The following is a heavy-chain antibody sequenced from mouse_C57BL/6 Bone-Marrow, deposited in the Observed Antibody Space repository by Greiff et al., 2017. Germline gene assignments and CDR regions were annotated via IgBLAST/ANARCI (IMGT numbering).Heavy chain of an antibody. CDR3: TRELYYDDDGGY. J-gene: IGHJ4*01. CDR2: ISSGGDYI. V-gene: IGHV5-9-1*02. Sequence: EVKLMESGEGLVKPGGSLKLSCAASGFTFSSYAMSWVRQTPEKRLEWVAYISSGGDYIYYADTVTGRFTISRDNARNTLYLQMSSLKSEDTAMYCCTRELYYDDDGGYWGQGTSVTVSS. D-gene: IGHD2-4*01. CDR1: GFTFSSYA.